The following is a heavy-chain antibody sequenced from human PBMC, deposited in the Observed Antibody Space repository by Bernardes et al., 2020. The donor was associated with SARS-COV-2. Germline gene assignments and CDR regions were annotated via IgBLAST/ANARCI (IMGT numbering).Heavy chain of an antibody. Sequence: SETLSLTCAVNGGSFSGFYWSWIRQTPGKGLEWIGDINHRGDTNYNPSLKSRVSISVDTSKSQFSLKLFSLTAADTAVYYCARGDFRRSPRKWPPAERYGYSLLFFPHWGQGTLVTVSS. D-gene: IGHD5-18*01. CDR2: INHRGDT. V-gene: IGHV4-34*01. J-gene: IGHJ1*01. CDR1: GGSFSGFY. CDR3: ARGDFRRSPRKWPPAERYGYSLLFFPH.